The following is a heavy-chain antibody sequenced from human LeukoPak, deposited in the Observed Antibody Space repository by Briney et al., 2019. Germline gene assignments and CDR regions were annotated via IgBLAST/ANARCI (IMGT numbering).Heavy chain of an antibody. J-gene: IGHJ6*03. CDR3: ARHTYYYDSSGYPREDYYYYYYMDV. CDR1: GGSISSYY. V-gene: IGHV4-4*09. CDR2: IYTSRGT. D-gene: IGHD3-22*01. Sequence: SETLSLTCTVSGGSISSYYWSWIRQPPGKGLEWIGYIYTSRGTTYTPSLQSRVTISADTSKDHFALKLSSVTAADTAVYYCARHTYYYDSSGYPREDYYYYYYMDVWGKGTTVTVSS.